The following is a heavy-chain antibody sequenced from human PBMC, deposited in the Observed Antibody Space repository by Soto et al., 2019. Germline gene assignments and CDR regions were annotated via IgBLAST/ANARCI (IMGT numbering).Heavy chain of an antibody. CDR3: ARARTPIDY. CDR2: ISAYNGNT. J-gene: IGHJ4*02. V-gene: IGHV1-18*01. Sequence: QVQLVQSGAEVKKPGASVKVSCKTSGYTFTNFGISWVRQAPGQGLEWMGWISAYNGNTNYAQKLQGRVTMTTDTSTSTPYMELTSLRSDDTAVYYSARARTPIDYWGQATLVTVSS. CDR1: GYTFTNFG. D-gene: IGHD2-15*01.